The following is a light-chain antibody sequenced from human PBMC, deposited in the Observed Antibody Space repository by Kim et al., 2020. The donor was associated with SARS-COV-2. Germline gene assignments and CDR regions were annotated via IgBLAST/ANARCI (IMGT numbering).Light chain of an antibody. J-gene: IGKJ1*01. CDR1: QSVSSQ. V-gene: IGKV3-11*01. CDR3: QQRYSWPVT. CDR2: DVS. Sequence: LSPGERSILSCRPSQSVSSQLAWYQQTPGQAPRLLMYDVSNRATGIPDRFSGSGSGTDFTLTISSLEPEDFALYYCQQRYSWPVTFGQGTKVDIK.